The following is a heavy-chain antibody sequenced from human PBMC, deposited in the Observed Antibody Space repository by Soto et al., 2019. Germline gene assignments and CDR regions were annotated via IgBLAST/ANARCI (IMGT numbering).Heavy chain of an antibody. J-gene: IGHJ5*02. Sequence: QVYLVQSGADVKKPGSSVSVSCKASGGTFSRSGISWVRQVPGQGLEWMGGIIPMFGTPNYAQKFQGRLTITADESTSTVYMEMSSLRSEDTAIYYCARERGYTYGLGGGHPFDPWGQGTLVTVSS. V-gene: IGHV1-69*01. D-gene: IGHD1-1*01. CDR3: ARERGYTYGLGGGHPFDP. CDR1: GGTFSRSG. CDR2: IIPMFGTP.